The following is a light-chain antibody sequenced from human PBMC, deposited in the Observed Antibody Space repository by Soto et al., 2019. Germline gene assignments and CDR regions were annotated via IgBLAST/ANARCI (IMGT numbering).Light chain of an antibody. CDR2: GAF. CDR1: QIIGTN. CDR3: QQYDKWPYT. J-gene: IGKJ2*01. Sequence: ENVLTQFPATLSVSPGERATLSCRTSQIIGTNLAWYQQKPGQAPRLLIYGAFIRAPGFPVRFRGTGSGSEFTLTISSLQTEDGALYYCQQYDKWPYTFGQGTNLEIK. V-gene: IGKV3-15*01.